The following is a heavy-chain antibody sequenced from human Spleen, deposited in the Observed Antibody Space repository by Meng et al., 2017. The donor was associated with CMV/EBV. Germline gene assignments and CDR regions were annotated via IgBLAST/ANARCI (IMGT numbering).Heavy chain of an antibody. CDR2: IYPADSDT. D-gene: IGHD4-11*01. V-gene: IGHV5-51*01. J-gene: IGHJ4*02. CDR3: ARRTDYRGDY. Sequence: VQLVQSGAEVKKPGASVKISCQASGYNFNIHWIAWVRQMPGKGLEWMGIIYPADSDTRYSPSFQGQVTISVDKSITTAYLQWNSLKASDTAMYYCARRTDYRGDYWGQGTLVTVSS. CDR1: GYNFNIHW.